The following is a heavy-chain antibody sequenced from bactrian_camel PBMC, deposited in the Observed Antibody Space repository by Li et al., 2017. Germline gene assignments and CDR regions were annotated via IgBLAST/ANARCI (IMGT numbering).Heavy chain of an antibody. Sequence: QVQLVESGGGLAQPGGSLRLSCAPSGFIVSSYSLAWVRQAPGKGLEWVSGIRRGKDTTDYADSVKGRFTISRDNTKNMLYLQLNSLKTDDTAMYYCSRGWAINESVRGQGTQVTVS. J-gene: IGHJ4*01. CDR1: GFIVSSYS. CDR3: SRGWAINESV. V-gene: IGHV3S1*01. D-gene: IGHD7*01. CDR2: IRRGKDTT.